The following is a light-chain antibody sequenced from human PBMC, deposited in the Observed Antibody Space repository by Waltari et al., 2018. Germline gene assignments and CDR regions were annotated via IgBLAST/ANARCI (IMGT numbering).Light chain of an antibody. CDR1: QSVSSN. J-gene: IGKJ2*03. V-gene: IGKV3-15*01. Sequence: EIVMTQSPATLSVSPGERATLSCRASQSVSSNLAWYQQKPGQAPRLLIYGASTRATGIPARFSGSGSWTEFTLTISSLQSEDFAVYYCQQYNNWLNSFGQGTKLEIK. CDR3: QQYNNWLNS. CDR2: GAS.